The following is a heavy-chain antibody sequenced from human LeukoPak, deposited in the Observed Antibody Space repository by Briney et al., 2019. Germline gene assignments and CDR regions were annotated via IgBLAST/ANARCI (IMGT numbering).Heavy chain of an antibody. Sequence: SETLSLTCTVSGGSISSYYWSWIRQPPGKGLEWIGSIYYSGTTHYNPSLGSRVTISVDTSKNQFSLKLASVTAADTAIYYCAKGAGGFSYYNWFDPWGQGTLVTVSS. CDR2: IYYSGTT. V-gene: IGHV4-39*07. CDR3: AKGAGGFSYYNWFDP. D-gene: IGHD5-18*01. CDR1: GGSISSYY. J-gene: IGHJ5*02.